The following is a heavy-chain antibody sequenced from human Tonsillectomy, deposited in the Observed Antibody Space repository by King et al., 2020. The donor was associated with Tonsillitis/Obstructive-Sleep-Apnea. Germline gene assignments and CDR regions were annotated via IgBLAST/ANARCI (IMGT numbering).Heavy chain of an antibody. Sequence: TLKESGPVLVKPTETLTLTCTVSGFSLSNARMGVSWIRQPPGKALEWLAHIFSNDEKSYNTSLKSRRTISKDTSKSQVVLTMTNMDPVDTATYYCARTLVVVPAAIPWYFDYWGQGTLVTVSS. J-gene: IGHJ4*02. CDR2: IFSNDEK. D-gene: IGHD2-2*01. V-gene: IGHV2-26*01. CDR3: ARTLVVVPAAIPWYFDY. CDR1: GFSLSNARMG.